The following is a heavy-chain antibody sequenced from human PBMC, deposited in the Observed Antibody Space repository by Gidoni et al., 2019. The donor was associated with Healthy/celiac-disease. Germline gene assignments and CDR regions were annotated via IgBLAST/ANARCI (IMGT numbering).Heavy chain of an antibody. CDR1: GFTFSSYA. D-gene: IGHD2-15*01. J-gene: IGHJ1*01. V-gene: IGHV3-23*01. CDR3: ASRLAVVAATLVPFQH. Sequence: EVQLLESGGGLVQPGGSLRLSCAASGFTFSSYAMSWVRQAPGKGLEWVSAISGSGGSTYYADSVKGRFTISRDNSKNTLYLQMNSLRAEDTAVYYCASRLAVVAATLVPFQHWGQGTLVTVSS. CDR2: ISGSGGST.